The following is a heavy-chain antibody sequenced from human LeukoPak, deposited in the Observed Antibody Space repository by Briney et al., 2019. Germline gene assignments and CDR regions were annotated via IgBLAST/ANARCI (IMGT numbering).Heavy chain of an antibody. D-gene: IGHD7-27*01. CDR2: INGDGRNI. J-gene: IGHJ4*02. CDR3: AKDGYQLGSDY. V-gene: IGHV3-74*01. CDR1: GFTFSSYW. Sequence: GGSLRLSCVASGFTFSSYWMHWVRQDPRKGLVWVSRINGDGRNINYADSVRGRFTISRDNAKNTLYLQMNSLRAEDTAVYYCAKDGYQLGSDYWGQGTLVTVSS.